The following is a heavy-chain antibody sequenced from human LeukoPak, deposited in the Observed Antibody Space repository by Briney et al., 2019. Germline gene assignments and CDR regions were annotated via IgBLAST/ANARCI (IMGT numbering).Heavy chain of an antibody. Sequence: PGRSLRLPCAASGFTFSSYAMHWVRQAPGKGLEWVAVISYDGSNKYYADSVKGRFTISRDNSKNTLYLQMNSLRAEDTAVYYCARDPYYYDSSGYYHGGYYFDYWGQGTLVTVSS. J-gene: IGHJ4*02. D-gene: IGHD3-22*01. CDR2: ISYDGSNK. CDR1: GFTFSSYA. CDR3: ARDPYYYDSSGYYHGGYYFDY. V-gene: IGHV3-30-3*01.